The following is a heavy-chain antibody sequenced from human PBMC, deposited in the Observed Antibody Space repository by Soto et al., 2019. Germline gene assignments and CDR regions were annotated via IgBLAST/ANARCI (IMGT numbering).Heavy chain of an antibody. CDR2: IKQDGSEK. J-gene: IGHJ6*03. CDR1: GFTFSSYW. Sequence: GGSLRLSCAASGFTFSSYWMSWVRQAPGKGLEWVANIKQDGSEKYYVDSVKGRFTISRDNAKNSLYLQMNSLRAEDTAVYYCAREMVDYYYYMDVWGKGTTVTVSS. V-gene: IGHV3-7*01. CDR3: AREMVDYYYYMDV. D-gene: IGHD2-15*01.